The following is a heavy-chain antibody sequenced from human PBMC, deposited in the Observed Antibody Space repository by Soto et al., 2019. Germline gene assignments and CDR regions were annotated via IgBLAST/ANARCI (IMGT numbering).Heavy chain of an antibody. D-gene: IGHD6-19*01. Sequence: SETLSLTCTVSGGSVSSGSYYWSWIRQPPGKGLEWIGYIYYSGSTNYNPSLKSRVTISVDASKNQFSLKLSSVTAADTAVYYCARGIEGWYQGRYYYGMDVWGQGTTVTVSS. CDR1: GGSVSSGSYY. CDR3: ARGIEGWYQGRYYYGMDV. V-gene: IGHV4-61*01. J-gene: IGHJ6*02. CDR2: IYYSGST.